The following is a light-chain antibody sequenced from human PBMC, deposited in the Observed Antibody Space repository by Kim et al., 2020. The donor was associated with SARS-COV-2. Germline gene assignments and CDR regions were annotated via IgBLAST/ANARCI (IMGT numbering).Light chain of an antibody. CDR1: QSVLYRSSNKNY. CDR3: QQYYSTPVT. J-gene: IGKJ4*01. CDR2: WAS. V-gene: IGKV4-1*01. Sequence: DIVMTQSPDSLAVSLGERATINCKSSQSVLYRSSNKNYLAWYQQKPGQPPKLLIYWASTRESGVPDRFSGSGSGTDFTLTISSLQAEDVAVYYCQQYYSTPVTFGGGNKVDIK.